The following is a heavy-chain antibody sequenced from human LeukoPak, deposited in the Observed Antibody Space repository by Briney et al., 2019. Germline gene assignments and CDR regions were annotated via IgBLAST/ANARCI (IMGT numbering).Heavy chain of an antibody. CDR1: GGSVSSGSYY. CDR3: ARDKGSGWYDY. CDR2: IYYSGST. J-gene: IGHJ4*02. Sequence: SETLSLTCTVSGGSVSSGSYYWSWIRQPPGKGLEWIGYIYYSGSTNYNPSLKSRVTISVDTSKNQFSLKLSSVTAADTAVYYCARDKGSGWYDYWGQGTLVTVSS. V-gene: IGHV4-61*01. D-gene: IGHD6-19*01.